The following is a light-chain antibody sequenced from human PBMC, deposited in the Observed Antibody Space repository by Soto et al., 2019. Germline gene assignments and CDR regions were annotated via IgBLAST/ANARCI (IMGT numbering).Light chain of an antibody. J-gene: IGLJ1*01. CDR3: AVWDDSRDGQV. V-gene: IGLV1-44*01. CDR1: SSNIGSNT. CDR2: SNH. Sequence: QSVLTQPPSASGTPGQRVTISCSGSSSNIGSNTVNWYQHLPRAAPKLLIQSNHQRPSGVPDRFSGSHSGTTASLAISGLEAEDEADYYCAVWDDSRDGQVFGTGTKVTVL.